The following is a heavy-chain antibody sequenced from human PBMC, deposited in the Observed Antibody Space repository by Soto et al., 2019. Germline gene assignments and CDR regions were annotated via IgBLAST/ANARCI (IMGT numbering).Heavy chain of an antibody. V-gene: IGHV3-30*18. D-gene: IGHD6-19*01. Sequence: PGGSLILSCAASGFTFSSYCMHWVRQAPGKGLEWVAVISYDGSNKYYADSVKGRFTISRDNSKNTLYLQMNSLRAEDTAVYYCAKDLLRIAVAAGYYGMDVWGQGTTVTVSS. CDR3: AKDLLRIAVAAGYYGMDV. CDR2: ISYDGSNK. CDR1: GFTFSSYC. J-gene: IGHJ6*02.